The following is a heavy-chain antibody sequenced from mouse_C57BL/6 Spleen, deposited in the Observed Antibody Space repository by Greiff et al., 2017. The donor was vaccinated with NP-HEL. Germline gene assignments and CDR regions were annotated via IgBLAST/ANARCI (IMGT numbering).Heavy chain of an antibody. CDR1: GYSFTGYY. Sequence: EVQLQQSGPELVKPGASVKISCKASGYSFTGYYMNWVKQSPEKSLEWIGEINPSTGGTTYNQKFKAKATLTVDKSSSTAYMQLKSLTSEDSAVYYCASGTAGYFDYWGQGTTLTVSS. CDR3: ASGTAGYFDY. J-gene: IGHJ2*01. CDR2: INPSTGGT. V-gene: IGHV1-42*01.